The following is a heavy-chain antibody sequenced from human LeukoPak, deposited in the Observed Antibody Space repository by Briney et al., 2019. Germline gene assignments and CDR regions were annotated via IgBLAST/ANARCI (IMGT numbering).Heavy chain of an antibody. CDR2: INNDGSST. V-gene: IGHV3-74*01. D-gene: IGHD1-26*01. J-gene: IGHJ4*02. CDR3: ARGLVGATGY. CDR1: GFTFSSYW. Sequence: PGGSLRLSCAASGFTFSSYWMHWVRQAPGKGLVWVSHINNDGSSTNYADSEKGRFTISRDNAQNTLYLQMNSLRAEDTAVYYCARGLVGATGYWGQGTLVTVSS.